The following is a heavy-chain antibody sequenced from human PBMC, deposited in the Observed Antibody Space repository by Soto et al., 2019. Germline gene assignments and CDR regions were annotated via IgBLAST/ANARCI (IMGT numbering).Heavy chain of an antibody. J-gene: IGHJ4*02. CDR1: GYTFTSYD. CDR2: MNPNSGNT. D-gene: IGHD6-13*01. CDR3: ARDIEPTGLFFDY. V-gene: IGHV1-8*01. Sequence: ASVKVSCKASGYTFTSYDINWVRQATGQGLEWMGWMNPNSGNTGYAQKFQGRVTMTRNTSISTAYMELSSLRSEDTAVYYCARDIEPTGLFFDYWGQGTLVTVS.